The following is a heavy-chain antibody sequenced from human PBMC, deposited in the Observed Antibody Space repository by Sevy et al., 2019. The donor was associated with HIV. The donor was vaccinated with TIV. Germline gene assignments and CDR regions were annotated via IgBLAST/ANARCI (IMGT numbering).Heavy chain of an antibody. J-gene: IGHJ3*02. CDR3: ATDLSPSGAFDI. D-gene: IGHD6-25*01. Sequence: GGCLRLSCAASGLTFSNYVMSWVRQAPGKGLEWLSVISGSSGTTYAAESVKGRFTISRDNSKNTLYLHMSSLGSEDTAVYYCATDLSPSGAFDIWGQGTAVTVS. V-gene: IGHV3-23*01. CDR1: GLTFSNYV. CDR2: ISGSSGTT.